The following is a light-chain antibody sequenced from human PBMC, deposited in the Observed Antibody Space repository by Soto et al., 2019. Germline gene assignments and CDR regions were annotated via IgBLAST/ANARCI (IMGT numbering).Light chain of an antibody. CDR1: QSVSNS. J-gene: IGKJ1*01. V-gene: IGKV3-20*01. CDR3: QQYGGSPRT. Sequence: DIELTQSPGTLSLSPGERATLSCRASQSVSNSLAWYQQKPGQAPRLLIYGASSRATGIPDRFSGSGSGTDFTLTISRLEPEDFAVYYCQQYGGSPRTFGQGTKLE. CDR2: GAS.